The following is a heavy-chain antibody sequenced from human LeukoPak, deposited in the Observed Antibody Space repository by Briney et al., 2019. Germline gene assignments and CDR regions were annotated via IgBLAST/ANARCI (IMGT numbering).Heavy chain of an antibody. CDR2: ICTAGDT. CDR3: ARYYYELGMDV. D-gene: IGHD3-22*01. Sequence: GGSLRLSCAASGFTFSSYDMHWVRQATGKGLEWVSAICTAGDTYYPGSVKGRFTISRENAKNPLYLQMNSLRAGDTAVYYCARYYYELGMDVWGQGTTVTVSS. CDR1: GFTFSSYD. J-gene: IGHJ6*02. V-gene: IGHV3-13*01.